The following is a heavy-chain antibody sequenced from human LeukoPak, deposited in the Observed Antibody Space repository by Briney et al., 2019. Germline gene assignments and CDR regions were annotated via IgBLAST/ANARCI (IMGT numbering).Heavy chain of an antibody. CDR3: ARHDYGGNLDY. CDR2: IYYSGST. J-gene: IGHJ4*02. D-gene: IGHD4-23*01. Sequence: PSETLSLTCTVSGGSINSYYWSWIRQHPGKGLEWIGYIYYSGSTYYNPSLKSRVTISVDTSKNQFSLKLSSVTAADTAVYYCARHDYGGNLDYWGQGTLVTVSS. V-gene: IGHV4-59*06. CDR1: GGSINSYY.